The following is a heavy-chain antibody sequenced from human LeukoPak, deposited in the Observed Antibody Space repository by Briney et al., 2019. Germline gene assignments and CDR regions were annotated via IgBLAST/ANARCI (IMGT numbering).Heavy chain of an antibody. J-gene: IGHJ4*01. CDR2: LSGSGITT. Sequence: GGSLRLSCAASGFTVSSTYMNWVRQAPGKGLEWVSTLSGSGITTYYADSVKGRFTISRDNSKNTLYLQMNSLRAEDTAVYYCAKGIYSSGWSYFDYWGHGTLVTVSS. V-gene: IGHV3-23*01. D-gene: IGHD6-19*01. CDR3: AKGIYSSGWSYFDY. CDR1: GFTVSSTY.